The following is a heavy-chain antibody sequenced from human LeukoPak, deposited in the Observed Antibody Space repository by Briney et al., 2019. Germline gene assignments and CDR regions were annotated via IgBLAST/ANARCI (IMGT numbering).Heavy chain of an antibody. D-gene: IGHD5-18*01. CDR3: ATDEGIQLWLN. J-gene: IGHJ4*02. CDR2: IDNSGTT. CDR1: GGSISSGGYY. V-gene: IGHV4-31*03. Sequence: SQTLSLTCTVSGGSISSGGYYWSWIRQHPGKGLEWIGYIDNSGTTDYNPSLKNRVTILVDTSTNQFSLKLSSVTAADTAVYYCATDEGIQLWLNWGQGTLVTVSS.